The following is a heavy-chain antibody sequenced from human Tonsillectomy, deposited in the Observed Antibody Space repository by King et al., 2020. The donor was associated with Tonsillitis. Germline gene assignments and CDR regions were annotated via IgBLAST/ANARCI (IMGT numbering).Heavy chain of an antibody. D-gene: IGHD2-15*01. CDR2: IGRSSGTI. CDR1: GFTFDDYA. CDR3: AKGSGGLVVTSFDF. Sequence: EVQLVESGGDLVQPGRSLTLSCAASGFTFDDYAMHWVRQAPGKGLEWVSGIGRSSGTIAYADSVQGRFTISREHAKNSLYLQMNSLRAEDTALYYCAKGSGGLVVTSFDFWGQGTLVSVSS. V-gene: IGHV3-9*01. J-gene: IGHJ4*02.